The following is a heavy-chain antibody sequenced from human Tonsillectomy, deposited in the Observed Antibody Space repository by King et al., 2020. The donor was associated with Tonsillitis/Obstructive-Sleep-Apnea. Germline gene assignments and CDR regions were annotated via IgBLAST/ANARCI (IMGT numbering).Heavy chain of an antibody. D-gene: IGHD2-2*02. CDR3: ARGVVPAAISRYYYGMDV. Sequence: VQLQQWGAGLLKPSETLSLTCAVYGGSFSGYYWSWIRQPPGKGLEWIGKINHSGSTNYNPSLKSRVTISVDTSKNQFSLKLSSVTAADTAVYYCARGVVPAAISRYYYGMDVWGQGTTVTVSS. CDR1: GGSFSGYY. V-gene: IGHV4-34*01. J-gene: IGHJ6*02. CDR2: INHSGST.